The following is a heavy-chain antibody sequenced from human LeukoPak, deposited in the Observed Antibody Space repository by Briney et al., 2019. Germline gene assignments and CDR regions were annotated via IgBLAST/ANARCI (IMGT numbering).Heavy chain of an antibody. CDR1: GFTFSSYW. CDR2: IKEDGSEK. Sequence: PGGSLRLSCAASGFTFSSYWMSWVRQAPGKGLEWVANIKEDGSEKYYVDSVKGRFTISRDNAENSLYLQMNSPRAEDMAVYYCARVTGRNYYFDSWGQGTLVTVSP. CDR3: ARVTGRNYYFDS. J-gene: IGHJ4*02. D-gene: IGHD5-24*01. V-gene: IGHV3-7*01.